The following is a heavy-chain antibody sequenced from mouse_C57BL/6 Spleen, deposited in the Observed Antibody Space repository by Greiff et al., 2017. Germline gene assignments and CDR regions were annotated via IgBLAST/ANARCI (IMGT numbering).Heavy chain of an antibody. Sequence: VMLVESGPGLVQPSQSLSITCTVSGFSLTSYGVHWVRQSPGKGLEWLGVIWSGGSTDYNAAFISRLSISKDNSKSQVFFKKNSLQADDTAIYFCARKGYYGNSYYAMENRGQRNSETVSP. CDR2: IWSGGST. V-gene: IGHV2-2*01. CDR1: GFSLTSYG. CDR3: ARKGYYGNSYYAMEN. J-gene: IGHJ4*01. D-gene: IGHD2-1*01.